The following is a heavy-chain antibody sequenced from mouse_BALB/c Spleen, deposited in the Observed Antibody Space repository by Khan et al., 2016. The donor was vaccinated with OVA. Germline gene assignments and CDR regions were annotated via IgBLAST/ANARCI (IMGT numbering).Heavy chain of an antibody. V-gene: IGHV1S137*01. Sequence: QVQLQQSGPELVRPGVSVKISCKGSGYTFTDYAMYWVKQSHAKSLEWIGLISTYSGSTNYNQKFNGKVTMTVDKSSSAAYMELARLTSEDSAIYYCARPAYDGYYDYWGQGTTLTVSS. CDR2: ISTYSGST. CDR1: GYTFTDYA. J-gene: IGHJ2*01. CDR3: ARPAYDGYYDY. D-gene: IGHD2-3*01.